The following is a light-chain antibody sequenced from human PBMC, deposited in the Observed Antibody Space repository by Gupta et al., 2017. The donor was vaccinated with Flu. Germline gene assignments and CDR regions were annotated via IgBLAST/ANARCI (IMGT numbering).Light chain of an antibody. CDR1: QRVSNN. J-gene: IGKJ2*01. CDR3: QHYNNWPLST. V-gene: IGKV3-15*01. Sequence: IVMTQSPATLAVSPGERVTLSCRASQRVSNNLAWYQQTPGQAPRLLIYDASTRATGVPARFSGSGSGTEFTLTISSLQSEDFAVYFCQHYNNWPLSTLGQWTKLEIK. CDR2: DAS.